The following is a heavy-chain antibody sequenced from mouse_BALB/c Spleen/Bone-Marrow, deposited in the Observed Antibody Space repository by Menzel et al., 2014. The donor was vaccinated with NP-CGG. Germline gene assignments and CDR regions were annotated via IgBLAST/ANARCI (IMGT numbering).Heavy chain of an antibody. CDR3: ARSRYDVGWFAY. D-gene: IGHD2-14*01. J-gene: IGHJ3*01. V-gene: IGHV5-17*02. Sequence: EVKLQESGGDLVQPGGSRKLSCAASGFTFSAFGMHWVRPAPERGLEWVAYIISGSNTIYYSDKVKGRFTISRDNPKNTPFLQMTSLRSEDTAMYYCARSRYDVGWFAYWGQGTLVTVSA. CDR2: IISGSNTI. CDR1: GFTFSAFG.